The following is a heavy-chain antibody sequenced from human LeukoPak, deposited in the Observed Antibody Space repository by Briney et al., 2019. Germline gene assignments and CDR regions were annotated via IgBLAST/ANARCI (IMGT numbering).Heavy chain of an antibody. CDR2: IYYSGST. J-gene: IGHJ4*02. Sequence: SSETLSLTCTVSGGSISSSSYYWGWIRQPPGKGLEWIGSIYYSGSTYYNPSLKSRVTISVDTSKNQFSLKLSSVTAADTAMYYCARSGYDYVWGSYNHYNFDYWGQGTLVTVSS. CDR3: ARSGYDYVWGSYNHYNFDY. CDR1: GGSISSSSYY. D-gene: IGHD3-16*01. V-gene: IGHV4-39*01.